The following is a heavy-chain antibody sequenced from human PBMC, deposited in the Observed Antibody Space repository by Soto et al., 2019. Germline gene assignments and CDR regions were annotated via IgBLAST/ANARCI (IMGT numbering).Heavy chain of an antibody. Sequence: PGGSLRLSCAASGFTFSSYGMHWVRQAPGKGLEWVAVIWYDGSNKYYADSVKGRFTISRDNSKNTLYLQMNSLRAEDTAVYYCARTYYDILTGYYQFSHGYGMDVWGQGTTVTVSS. V-gene: IGHV3-33*01. CDR2: IWYDGSNK. CDR3: ARTYYDILTGYYQFSHGYGMDV. CDR1: GFTFSSYG. J-gene: IGHJ6*02. D-gene: IGHD3-9*01.